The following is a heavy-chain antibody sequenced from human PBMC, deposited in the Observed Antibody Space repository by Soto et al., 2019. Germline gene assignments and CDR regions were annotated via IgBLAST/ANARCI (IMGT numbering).Heavy chain of an antibody. J-gene: IGHJ3*02. CDR1: GFTFSSYA. CDR2: ISGSGGST. CDR3: ALIRGTGRGSYYASARPDAFDI. D-gene: IGHD1-26*01. Sequence: GGSLRLSCAASGFTFSSYAMSWVRQAPGKGLGWVSAISGSGGSTYYADSVKGRFTISRDNSKNTLYLQMNSLRAEDTAVYYCALIRGTGRGSYYASARPDAFDIWGQGTMVTVSS. V-gene: IGHV3-23*01.